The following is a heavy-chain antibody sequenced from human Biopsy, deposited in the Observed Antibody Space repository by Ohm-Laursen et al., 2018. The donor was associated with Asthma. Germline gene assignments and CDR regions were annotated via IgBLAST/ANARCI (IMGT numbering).Heavy chain of an antibody. CDR1: GYTFNCAG. J-gene: IGHJ6*02. D-gene: IGHD3-10*01. V-gene: IGHV1-18*01. Sequence: SVKVSCKTSGYTFNCAGITWVRQAPGQGLEWMGWISVYNGNTKVAQKLQDRVTMITDTSTSAAYMELRSLRSDDTAVYFCARAVDYSHYYGIDVWGQGTTVTV. CDR2: ISVYNGNT. CDR3: ARAVDYSHYYGIDV.